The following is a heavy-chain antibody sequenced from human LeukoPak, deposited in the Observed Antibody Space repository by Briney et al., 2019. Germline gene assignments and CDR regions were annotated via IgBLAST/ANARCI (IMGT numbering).Heavy chain of an antibody. J-gene: IGHJ4*02. Sequence: PSETLSLTCTVSDGSISSYYWSWIRQPPGKGLEWIGYIYYSGSTNYNPSLKSRVTISVDTSKNQFSLKLSSVTAADTAVYYCARGEAFWSGYYPYYFDYWGQGTLVTVSS. CDR1: DGSISSYY. CDR2: IYYSGST. D-gene: IGHD3-3*01. V-gene: IGHV4-59*01. CDR3: ARGEAFWSGYYPYYFDY.